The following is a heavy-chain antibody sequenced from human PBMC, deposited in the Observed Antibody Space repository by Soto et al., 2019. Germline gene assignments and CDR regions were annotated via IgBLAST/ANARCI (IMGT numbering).Heavy chain of an antibody. V-gene: IGHV4-31*03. CDR3: ASRSRIMITFGGAGFDL. J-gene: IGHJ2*01. CDR2: IYYSGST. Sequence: QVQLQESGPGLVKPSQTLSLTCTVSGGSISSGGYYWSWIRQHPGKGRERIGYIYYSGSTYYNPSFNRRVTLSGDTSKNQFSLKLSSVTAADTAVYYCASRSRIMITFGGAGFDLWGRGTLVTVSS. D-gene: IGHD3-16*01. CDR1: GGSISSGGYY.